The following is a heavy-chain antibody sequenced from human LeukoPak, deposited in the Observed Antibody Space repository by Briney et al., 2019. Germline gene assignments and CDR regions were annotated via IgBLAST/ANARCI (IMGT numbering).Heavy chain of an antibody. D-gene: IGHD3-16*01. CDR3: ARPYGDYYYYMDV. CDR2: ISYDGSNR. J-gene: IGHJ6*03. CDR1: GFTFSSYA. Sequence: GRSLRLSCAASGFTFSSYAMHWVRQAPGKGLEWVAVISYDGSNRYYADSVKGRFTISRDNSKNTLYLQMNSLRAEDTAVYYCARPYGDYYYYMDVWGKGTTVTVSS. V-gene: IGHV3-30*01.